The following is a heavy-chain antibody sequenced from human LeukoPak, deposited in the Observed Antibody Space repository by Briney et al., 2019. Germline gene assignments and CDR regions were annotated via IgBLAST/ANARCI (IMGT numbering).Heavy chain of an antibody. CDR1: GFTFSSYA. D-gene: IGHD6-19*01. CDR3: AKAGYGGGSRTTYGDY. J-gene: IGHJ4*02. CDR2: ISGSGGST. V-gene: IGHV3-23*01. Sequence: GGSLRLSCAASGFTFSSYAMSWVRQAPGKGLEWVSAISGSGGSTYYADSVKGRFTISRDNSKNTLYLQMNSLRPEDTAVYYCAKAGYGGGSRTTYGDYWGQGTLVTVSS.